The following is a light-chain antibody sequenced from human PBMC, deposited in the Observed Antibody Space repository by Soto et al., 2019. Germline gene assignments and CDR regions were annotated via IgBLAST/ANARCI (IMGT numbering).Light chain of an antibody. CDR3: HADSSTLSTVV. J-gene: IGLJ3*02. CDR2: DTN. V-gene: IGLV1-40*01. Sequence: QAVVTQPPSVSGAPGQRVTISCTWSSSHIGARYDVHWYQQLPGTAPKLLIYDTNNRPSGVPDRFSGSKSGTSASLAITGLQPDDEADSSCHADSSTLSTVVFGGGTKLTVL. CDR1: SSHIGARYD.